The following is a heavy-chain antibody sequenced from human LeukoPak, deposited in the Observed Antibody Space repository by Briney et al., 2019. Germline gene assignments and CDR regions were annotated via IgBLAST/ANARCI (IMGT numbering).Heavy chain of an antibody. CDR2: ISAYNGNT. D-gene: IGHD3-16*01. CDR1: GYTFTSYG. J-gene: IGHJ5*02. CDR3: ARQTPRRWGQDENWFDP. Sequence: GASVKVSCKASGYTFTSYGISWVRQAPGQGLEWMGWISAYNGNTNYAQKLQGRVTMTTDTSTSTAYMELRSLRSDDTAVYYCARQTPRRWGQDENWFDPWGQGTLVTVSS. V-gene: IGHV1-18*01.